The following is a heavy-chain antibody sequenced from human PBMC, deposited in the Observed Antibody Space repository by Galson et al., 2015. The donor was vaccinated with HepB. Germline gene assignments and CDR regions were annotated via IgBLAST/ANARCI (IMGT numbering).Heavy chain of an antibody. J-gene: IGHJ3*02. D-gene: IGHD2-15*01. Sequence: SLRLSCAASGFIFSHYSMNWVRQSPGKGLEWVSYIRSGGSTTYYADSVKGRFTISRDNGKNSVYLQMNSLRAEDTGVYYCARGVVGAFDIWGQGTMVTLSS. V-gene: IGHV3-48*01. CDR3: ARGVVGAFDI. CDR2: IRSGGSTT. CDR1: GFIFSHYS.